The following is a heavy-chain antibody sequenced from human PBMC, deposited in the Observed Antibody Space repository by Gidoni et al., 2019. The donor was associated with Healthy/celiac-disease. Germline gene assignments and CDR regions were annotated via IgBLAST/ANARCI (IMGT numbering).Heavy chain of an antibody. CDR2: IYPSDSDT. CDR3: ASQYYYGSGSYFGYFDY. CDR1: GYIFTSCW. J-gene: IGHJ4*02. Sequence: EVQLVQSGAEVKTPGESLKISCKGSGYIFTSCWIGWVRQMPGKGLEWMGIIYPSDSDTRYSPSFQGQVTISADKSISTAYLQWSSLKASDTAMYYCASQYYYGSGSYFGYFDYWGQGTLVTVSS. V-gene: IGHV5-51*01. D-gene: IGHD3-10*01.